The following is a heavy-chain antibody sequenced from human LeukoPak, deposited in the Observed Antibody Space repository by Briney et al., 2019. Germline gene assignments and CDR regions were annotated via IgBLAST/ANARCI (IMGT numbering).Heavy chain of an antibody. CDR2: VIRDGSFT. J-gene: IGHJ4*02. Sequence: GGSLRLSCAASGFTFSGSAMHWVRQAPGKGLEWVSRVIRDGSFTSYADSVKGRFTISRDNAKNTLYLQMSSLRAEDTAVYFCVRDGDDFNFDYWGQGSLVTVSS. D-gene: IGHD5-24*01. V-gene: IGHV3-74*01. CDR3: VRDGDDFNFDY. CDR1: GFTFSGSA.